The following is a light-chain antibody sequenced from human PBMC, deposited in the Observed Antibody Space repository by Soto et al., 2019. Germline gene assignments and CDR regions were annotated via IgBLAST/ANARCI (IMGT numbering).Light chain of an antibody. CDR2: DVS. CDR1: SSDVGDYNS. V-gene: IGLV2-14*03. CDR3: CSYTSSSTYV. J-gene: IGLJ1*01. Sequence: QSALTQPASVSGSPGQSITISCTGTSSDVGDYNSVSWYQQHPGKAPKLMIFDVSNRPSGVSDRFSGSKSGNTASLTISGLQAEDEADYYCCSYTSSSTYVFGTGTKVTVL.